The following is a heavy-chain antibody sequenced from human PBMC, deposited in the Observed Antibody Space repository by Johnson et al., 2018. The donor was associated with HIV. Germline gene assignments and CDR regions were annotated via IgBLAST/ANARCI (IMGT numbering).Heavy chain of an antibody. CDR1: GFTFSNYA. V-gene: IGHV3-30*04. CDR3: AKDVSVVTPSGSFDI. Sequence: QMQLVESGGGLVQPGGSLRLSCAASGFTFSNYAMHWVRQAPGKGLEWVAVISYDGSNKYYADSVKGRVTISRDDSKNTLYLRLNSLRPEDSAVYYCAKDVSVVTPSGSFDIWGQGTRVTVSS. D-gene: IGHD4-23*01. CDR2: ISYDGSNK. J-gene: IGHJ3*02.